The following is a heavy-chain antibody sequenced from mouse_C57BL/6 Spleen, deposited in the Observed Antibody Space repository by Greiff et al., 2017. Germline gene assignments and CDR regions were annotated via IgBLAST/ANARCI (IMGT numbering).Heavy chain of an antibody. CDR1: GFTFSDYY. D-gene: IGHD1-1*01. J-gene: IGHJ1*03. CDR3: ARGDYDWYFDV. V-gene: IGHV5-16*01. CDR2: INYDGSST. Sequence: EVQLVESEGGLVQPGSSMKLSCTASGFTFSDYYMAWVRQVPEKGLEWVANINYDGSSTYYLDSLKSRFIISRDNAKNILYLQMSSLKSEDTATYYCARGDYDWYFDVWGTGTTVTVSS.